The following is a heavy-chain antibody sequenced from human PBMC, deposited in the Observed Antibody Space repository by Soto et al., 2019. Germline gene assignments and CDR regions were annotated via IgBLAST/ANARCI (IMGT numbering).Heavy chain of an antibody. CDR3: AKDKGGTPYYIDS. V-gene: IGHV3-9*01. D-gene: IGHD6-25*01. CDR2: INWNSDKV. CDR1: GFNFGNYA. Sequence: VVLVESGGGLVQPGRSLRLSCAVSGFNFGNYAMHWVRQAPRKGLEWVAAINWNSDKVAYAGSVVGRFTIFRDSDKNYLHLQMNDLTAEDTAFYYCAKDKGGTPYYIDSWGQGILVTVSS. J-gene: IGHJ4*02.